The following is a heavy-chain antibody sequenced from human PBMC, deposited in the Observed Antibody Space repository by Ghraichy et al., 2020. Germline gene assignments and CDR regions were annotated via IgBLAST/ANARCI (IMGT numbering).Heavy chain of an antibody. CDR3: AKDILGPPRIQLWKNGMDV. CDR2: ISWNSGSI. Sequence: GGSLRLSCAASGFTFDDYAMHWVRQAPGKGLEWVSGISWNSGSIGYADSVKGRFTISRDNAKNSLYLQMNSLRAEDTALYYCAKDILGPPRIQLWKNGMDVWGQGTTVTVSS. V-gene: IGHV3-9*01. J-gene: IGHJ6*02. D-gene: IGHD5-18*01. CDR1: GFTFDDYA.